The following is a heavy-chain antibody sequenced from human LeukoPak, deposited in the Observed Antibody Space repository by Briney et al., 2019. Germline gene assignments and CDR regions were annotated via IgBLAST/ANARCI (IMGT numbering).Heavy chain of an antibody. CDR2: ITTYSGNT. CDR1: GYTFTSYG. D-gene: IGHD6-19*01. V-gene: IGHV1-18*01. CDR3: ARERGWHNAFDI. Sequence: ASVNVSCTASGYTFTSYGLTWVRQAPGQGLEWMGWITTYSGNTNYAQKLQGRVTMTTDTSTSTAYMELRSLRSDDTAVYYCARERGWHNAFDIWGQGTMVTVSS. J-gene: IGHJ3*02.